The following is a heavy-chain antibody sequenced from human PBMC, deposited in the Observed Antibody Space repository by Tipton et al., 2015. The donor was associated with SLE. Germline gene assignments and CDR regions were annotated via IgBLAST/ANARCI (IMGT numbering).Heavy chain of an antibody. D-gene: IGHD2-2*01. CDR2: IRSKAYGGAS. CDR3: SRDPGRYCSSTKCGAFDI. J-gene: IGHJ3*02. V-gene: IGHV3-49*04. CDR1: GFTFGDYA. Sequence: SLRLSCTASGFTFGDYAMSWVRQAPGKGLEWVGFIRSKAYGGASEYAASVKGRFTISRDDSKSIAYLQMNSLKTEDTAVYYCSRDPGRYCSSTKCGAFDIWGQGTMVTVSS.